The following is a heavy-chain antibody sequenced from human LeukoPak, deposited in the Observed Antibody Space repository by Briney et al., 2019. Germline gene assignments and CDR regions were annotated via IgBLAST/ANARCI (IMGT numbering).Heavy chain of an antibody. V-gene: IGHV4-59*01. Sequence: SETLSLTCTVSGGSISVYYWSWIRQPPGKGLEWIGYIYDSASTNYDPSLESRVTISIDTSKNQFSLKLTSVTAADTAVYYCARVVHDSSGYYYFNSWGQGTLVTVSS. CDR3: ARVVHDSSGYYYFNS. CDR2: IYDSAST. CDR1: GGSISVYY. J-gene: IGHJ4*02. D-gene: IGHD3-22*01.